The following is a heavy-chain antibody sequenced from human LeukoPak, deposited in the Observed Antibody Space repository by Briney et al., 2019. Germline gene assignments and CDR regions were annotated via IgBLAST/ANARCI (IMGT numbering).Heavy chain of an antibody. V-gene: IGHV1-69*01. Sequence: GASVKLSCKASGGTFSSYAISWVRQAPGQGLEWMGGIIPIFGTANYAQKFQGRVTITADESTSTAYMELSSLRSEDTAVYYCARKAHDYGDYSAFDIWGQGTMVTVSS. CDR1: GGTFSSYA. J-gene: IGHJ3*02. CDR2: IIPIFGTA. D-gene: IGHD4-17*01. CDR3: ARKAHDYGDYSAFDI.